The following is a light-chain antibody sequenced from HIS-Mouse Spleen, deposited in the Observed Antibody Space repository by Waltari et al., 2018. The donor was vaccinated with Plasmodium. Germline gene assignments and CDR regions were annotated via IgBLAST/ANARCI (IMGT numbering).Light chain of an antibody. CDR3: SSYAGSNNLV. V-gene: IGLV2-8*01. Sequence: QSALTQPPSASGSPGQSVTISCTGTSSDVGGYNYVSWYPQHPGKAPKLMIYEVSKRPSGVPVRFSGSKSGNTASLTVSGLQAEDEADYYCSSYAGSNNLVFGGGTKLTVL. CDR1: SSDVGGYNY. J-gene: IGLJ2*01. CDR2: EVS.